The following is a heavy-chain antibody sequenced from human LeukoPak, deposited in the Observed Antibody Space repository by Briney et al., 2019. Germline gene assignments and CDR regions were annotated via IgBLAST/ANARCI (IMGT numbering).Heavy chain of an antibody. Sequence: GGSLRLSCAASGFTFSSYAMHWVRQAPGKGLEWVAVIWYDGSNKYYADSVKGRFTISRDDAKNSLLLQMTSLRAEDAAVYYCARESTEERPGCWGQGTLVTVSS. CDR2: IWYDGSNK. D-gene: IGHD1-1*01. J-gene: IGHJ4*02. V-gene: IGHV3-33*08. CDR3: ARESTEERPGC. CDR1: GFTFSSYA.